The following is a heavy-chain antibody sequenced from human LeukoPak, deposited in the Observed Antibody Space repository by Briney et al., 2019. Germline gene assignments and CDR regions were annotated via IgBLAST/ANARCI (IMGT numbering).Heavy chain of an antibody. CDR2: IQYDGSKK. V-gene: IGHV3-30*02. CDR1: GFTFSSNG. CDR3: AKDIGSYYDY. D-gene: IGHD3-10*01. Sequence: GGSLRLSCVASGFTFSSNGMHWVRQAPGKGPEWVTFIQYDGSKKYYADSVKGRFTISRDNSKNTLYLEMNSLRAEDTAVYYCAKDIGSYYDYWGQGILVTVSS. J-gene: IGHJ4*02.